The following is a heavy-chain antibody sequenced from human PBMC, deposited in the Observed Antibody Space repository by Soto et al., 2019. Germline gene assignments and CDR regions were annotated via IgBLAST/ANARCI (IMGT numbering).Heavy chain of an antibody. CDR2: IYYSGST. J-gene: IGHJ4*02. CDR1: GGSISSGGYY. Sequence: SETLSLTCTVSGGSISSGGYYWSWIRQHPGKGLEWIGYIYYSGSTYYNPSLKSRVTISVDTSKNQFSLKLSSVTAADTAVYYCARTPITIFGVVEQSIDYWGQGTLVTVPQ. CDR3: ARTPITIFGVVEQSIDY. D-gene: IGHD3-3*01. V-gene: IGHV4-31*03.